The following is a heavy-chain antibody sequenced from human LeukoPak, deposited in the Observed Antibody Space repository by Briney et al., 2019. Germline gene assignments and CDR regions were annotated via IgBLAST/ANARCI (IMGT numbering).Heavy chain of an antibody. J-gene: IGHJ6*02. CDR3: ASPAAGLYSTYYYYGMDV. D-gene: IGHD6-13*01. CDR1: GYTFTGYY. CDR2: INPNSGGT. V-gene: IGHV1-2*02. Sequence: ASVKVSCKASGYTFTGYYMHWVRQAPGQGLEWMGWINPNSGGTNYAQKFQGRVTITADESTSTAYMELSSLRSEDTAVYYCASPAAGLYSTYYYYGMDVWGQGTTVTVSS.